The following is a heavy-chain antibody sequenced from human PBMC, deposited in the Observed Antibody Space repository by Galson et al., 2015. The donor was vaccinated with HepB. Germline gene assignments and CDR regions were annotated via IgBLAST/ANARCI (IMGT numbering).Heavy chain of an antibody. CDR3: ARDSKNQNYVFDS. Sequence: SLRLSCAASGFTFSSNIMNWVRQAPGKGLEWVSSISSSNSYIHYADSVKGRFTISRDNAKKSLYLQMNSLRVEDTAVYYCARDSKNQNYVFDSWGQGTLVTVSS. V-gene: IGHV3-21*01. CDR1: GFTFSSNI. J-gene: IGHJ4*02. D-gene: IGHD3-10*02. CDR2: ISSSNSYI.